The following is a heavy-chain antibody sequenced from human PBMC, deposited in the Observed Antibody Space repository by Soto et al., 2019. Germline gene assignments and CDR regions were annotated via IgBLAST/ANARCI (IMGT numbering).Heavy chain of an antibody. J-gene: IGHJ2*01. CDR3: ARHVLVATGAVSRPYWYFDL. D-gene: IGHD5-12*01. CDR1: GGSISSYY. Sequence: QVQLQESGPGLVKPSETLSLTCTVSGGSISSYYWSWIRQPPGKGLEWIGYIYYSGSTNYNPSLKSRVTISVDTAKNQFSLKLSSVTAADTAVYYCARHVLVATGAVSRPYWYFDLWGRGTLVTVSS. V-gene: IGHV4-59*08. CDR2: IYYSGST.